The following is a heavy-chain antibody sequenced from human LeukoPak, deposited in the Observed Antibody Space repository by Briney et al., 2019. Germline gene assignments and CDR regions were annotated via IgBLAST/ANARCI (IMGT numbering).Heavy chain of an antibody. J-gene: IGHJ5*02. CDR2: ISAYNGNT. CDR1: GYTFTSYG. V-gene: IGHV1-18*01. CDR3: ARVSVPLVRGVIGYNWFDP. Sequence: ASVRLSCKASGYTFTSYGISWVRQAPGQGLEWMGWISAYNGNTNYAQKLQGRVTMTIDTSTSTAYMELRSLRSDDTAVYYCARVSVPLVRGVIGYNWFDPWGQKTVVPVFS. D-gene: IGHD3-10*01.